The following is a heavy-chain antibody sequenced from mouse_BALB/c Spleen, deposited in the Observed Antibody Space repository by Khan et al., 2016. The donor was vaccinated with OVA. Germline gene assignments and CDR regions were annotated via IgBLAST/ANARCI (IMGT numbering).Heavy chain of an antibody. D-gene: IGHD1-1*01. CDR1: GFTFSSYT. CDR3: TRVYYGSSYDWYFDV. J-gene: IGHJ1*01. V-gene: IGHV5-6-4*01. CDR2: ISSGGSYT. Sequence: EVELVESGGGLVKPGGSLKLSCAASGFTFSSYTMSWVRQTPEKRLEWVATISSGGSYTYYPDSVKGRFTISRDNAKHTLYLQMSSLKSEDTAMYYCTRVYYGSSYDWYFDVWGAGTTVTVSS.